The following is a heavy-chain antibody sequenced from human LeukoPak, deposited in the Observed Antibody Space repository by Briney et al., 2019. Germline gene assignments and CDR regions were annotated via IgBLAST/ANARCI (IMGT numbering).Heavy chain of an antibody. D-gene: IGHD6-13*01. CDR3: ARVKQQLVTWFDP. V-gene: IGHV4-59*01. CDR2: IYYSGST. Sequence: PSETLSLTCTVSGGSISSYYWSWIRQPPGKGLEWIGYIYYSGSTNYNPSLKSRVTISVDTSKNQFSLKLSSVTAADTAVYYCARVKQQLVTWFDPWGQGTLVTVSS. J-gene: IGHJ5*02. CDR1: GGSISSYY.